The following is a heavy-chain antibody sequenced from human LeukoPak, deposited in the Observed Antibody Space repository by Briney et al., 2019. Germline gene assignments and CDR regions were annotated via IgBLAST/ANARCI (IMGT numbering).Heavy chain of an antibody. CDR1: GYSFTSYW. CDR2: IYPGDSDT. Sequence: GESLKISCKGSGYSFTSYWICWVREMPGKGLELMWIIYPGDSDTRYSPSFHGQVTISADKSISTAYLQWRSLKASDTAMYYCARRTLYYYDSSGYSGPDFDYWGQGTLVTVSS. D-gene: IGHD3-22*01. J-gene: IGHJ4*02. CDR3: ARRTLYYYDSSGYSGPDFDY. V-gene: IGHV5-51*01.